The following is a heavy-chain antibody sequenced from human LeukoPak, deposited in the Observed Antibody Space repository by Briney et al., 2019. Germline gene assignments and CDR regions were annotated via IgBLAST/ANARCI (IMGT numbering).Heavy chain of an antibody. CDR2: IYYSGST. J-gene: IGHJ3*02. V-gene: IGHV4-59*01. D-gene: IGHD1-14*01. CDR3: ARNLPGDAFDI. Sequence: SETLSLTCTVSGGSLSSYYWSWIRQPPGKGLEWIGYIYYSGSTNYNPSLKSRVTISVDTSKNQFSLKLSPVTAADTAVYYCARNLPGDAFDIWGQGTMVTVSS. CDR1: GGSLSSYY.